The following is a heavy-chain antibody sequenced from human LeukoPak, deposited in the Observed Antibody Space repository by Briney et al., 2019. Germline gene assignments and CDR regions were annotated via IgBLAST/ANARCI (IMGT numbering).Heavy chain of an antibody. D-gene: IGHD3-10*01. V-gene: IGHV3-23*01. CDR1: GFTFSIYA. CDR2: ISGTSGNT. Sequence: GGSLRLSCAASGFTFSIYAMSWVRQAPGKGLEWVSSISGTSGNTYYADSVKGRFAISRDNSKDTLYLQMNSLRSDDTAVYYCARDLRPIEAMSGFDYWGQGTLVTVSS. CDR3: ARDLRPIEAMSGFDY. J-gene: IGHJ4*02.